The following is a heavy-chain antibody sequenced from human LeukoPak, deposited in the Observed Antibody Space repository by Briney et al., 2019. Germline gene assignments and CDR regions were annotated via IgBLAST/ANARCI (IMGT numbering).Heavy chain of an antibody. J-gene: IGHJ3*02. V-gene: IGHV3-74*01. CDR3: ARELGYCSSTSCYQYAFDI. D-gene: IGHD2-2*01. CDR1: GFTFSSYW. Sequence: PGGSLRLSCAASGFTFSSYWMRWVRQAPGKGLVWVSRINSDGSSTSYADSVKGRFTISRDNAKNTLYLQMNSLRAEDTAVYYCARELGYCSSTSCYQYAFDIWGQGTMVTVSX. CDR2: INSDGSST.